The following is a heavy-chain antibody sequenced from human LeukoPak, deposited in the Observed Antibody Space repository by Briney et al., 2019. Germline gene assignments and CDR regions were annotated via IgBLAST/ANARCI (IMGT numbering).Heavy chain of an antibody. CDR3: ARDEGSCYPFDY. Sequence: KASETLSLTCTVSGGSISSSSYYWGWIRQPPGKGLEWIGSIYYSGSTYYNPSLKSRVTISVDTSKNQFSLNLSSVTAADTAVYFCARDEGSCYPFDYWGQGTLVTVSS. D-gene: IGHD3-22*01. CDR2: IYYSGST. J-gene: IGHJ4*02. V-gene: IGHV4-39*07. CDR1: GGSISSSSYY.